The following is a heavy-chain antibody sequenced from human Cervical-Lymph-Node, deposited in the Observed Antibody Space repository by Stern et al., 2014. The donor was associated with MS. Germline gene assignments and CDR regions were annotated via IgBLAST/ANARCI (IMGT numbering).Heavy chain of an antibody. Sequence: EVQPVESGGGLIQPGGSLRLSCAVSGYSVSTNYMSWIRQAPGKGLEWVAVIYSGGSTYHADSVRGRFTISRDNARNTLSLQMDSLRAEDTAVYYCARDYYDSRGYSHWGQGTLVTVSS. J-gene: IGHJ4*02. CDR2: IYSGGST. CDR1: GYSVSTNY. V-gene: IGHV3-53*01. D-gene: IGHD3-22*01. CDR3: ARDYYDSRGYSH.